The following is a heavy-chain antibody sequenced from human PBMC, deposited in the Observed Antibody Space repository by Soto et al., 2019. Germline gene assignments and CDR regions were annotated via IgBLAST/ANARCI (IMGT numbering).Heavy chain of an antibody. CDR2: MNPNSGNT. V-gene: IGHV1-8*01. D-gene: IGHD3-10*01. CDR3: ARGINYYDSGDDAFDI. CDR1: GYTFTSYD. J-gene: IGHJ3*02. Sequence: QVQLVQSGAEVKKPGASVKVSCKASGYTFTSYDINWVRQATGQGLEWMGWMNPNSGNTGYAQKFQGRVTMTRNTSICTAYMELSRLRSEDTAVYYCARGINYYDSGDDAFDIWGQGTMVTVSS.